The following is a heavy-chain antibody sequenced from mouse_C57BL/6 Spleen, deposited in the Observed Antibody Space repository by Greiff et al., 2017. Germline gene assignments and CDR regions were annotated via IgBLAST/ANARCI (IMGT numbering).Heavy chain of an antibody. V-gene: IGHV14-1*01. CDR2: IDPEDGDT. CDR1: GFNIKDYY. D-gene: IGHD1-1*01. CDR3: TTPLLRSYYFDY. Sequence: VQLQQSGAELVRPGASVKLSCTASGFNIKDYYMHWVKQRPEQGLEWIGRIDPEDGDTEYAPRFLGKATMTADTASNTAYLQLSSLTSEDTAVYYCTTPLLRSYYFDYWGQGTTLTVSS. J-gene: IGHJ2*01.